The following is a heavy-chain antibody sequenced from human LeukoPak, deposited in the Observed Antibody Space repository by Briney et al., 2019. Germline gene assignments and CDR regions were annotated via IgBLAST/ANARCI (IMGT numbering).Heavy chain of an antibody. CDR1: GGSISSYY. J-gene: IGHJ4*02. Sequence: SETLSLTCTVSGGSISSYYWSWIRQPPGKGLEWIGYIYYSGSTNYNPSLKSRVTISVDTSKNQFSLKLSSVTAADTAVYYCAREEVDYYDILTGYYNVWGQGTLVTVSS. D-gene: IGHD3-9*01. V-gene: IGHV4-59*01. CDR3: AREEVDYYDILTGYYNV. CDR2: IYYSGST.